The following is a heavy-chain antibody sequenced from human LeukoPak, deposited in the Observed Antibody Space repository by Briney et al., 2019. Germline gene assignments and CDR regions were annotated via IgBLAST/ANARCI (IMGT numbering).Heavy chain of an antibody. V-gene: IGHV3-53*01. D-gene: IGHD3-10*01. CDR1: GFIVSNNY. CDR2: IYSGGSK. J-gene: IGHJ5*02. Sequence: GGSLRLSCAASGFIVSNNYMSWVRQPPGKGLEWVSVIYSGGSKYYADSVKVRFTISRDNSKNTVYLQMDALRPEDTAVYYCARENVGFGSWFDPWGQGTLVTVSS. CDR3: ARENVGFGSWFDP.